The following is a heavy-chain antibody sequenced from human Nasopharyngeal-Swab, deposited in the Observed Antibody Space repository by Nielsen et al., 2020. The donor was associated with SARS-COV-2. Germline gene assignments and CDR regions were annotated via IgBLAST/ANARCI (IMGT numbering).Heavy chain of an antibody. CDR3: ARDGLDYDFWSAYFTDV. D-gene: IGHD3-3*01. J-gene: IGHJ6*02. CDR1: GFTLNNYN. Sequence: GESLKISCAASGFTLNNYNFNWVRQAPGKGLEWVSSISSSSSYIYYADSVKGRFTISRDNAKNSLYLQMNSLRAEDTAVYYCARDGLDYDFWSAYFTDVWGQGTTVTVSS. CDR2: ISSSSSYI. V-gene: IGHV3-21*01.